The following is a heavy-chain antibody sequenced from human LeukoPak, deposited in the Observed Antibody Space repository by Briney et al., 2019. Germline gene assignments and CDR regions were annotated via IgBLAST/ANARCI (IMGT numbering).Heavy chain of an antibody. V-gene: IGHV1-2*02. D-gene: IGHD6-19*01. CDR2: INPNGGAT. CDR3: ARDLGGIAVAGLDY. J-gene: IGHJ4*02. CDR1: GYTFTDYY. Sequence: ASVKVSCKGSGYTFTDYYIHWVQQAPGQGLEWMGWINPNGGATRYPQKFQGRVTMTRDTSISTAYMELSRLRSDDTAVYYCARDLGGIAVAGLDYWGQGTLVTVSS.